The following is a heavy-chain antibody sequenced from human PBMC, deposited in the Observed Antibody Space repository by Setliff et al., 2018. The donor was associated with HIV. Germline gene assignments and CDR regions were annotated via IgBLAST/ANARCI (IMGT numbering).Heavy chain of an antibody. V-gene: IGHV4-59*11. CDR3: ARLRVISSSQTFDH. CDR1: GGSISSQY. CDR2: IYYTGTT. D-gene: IGHD3-3*02. Sequence: PSETLSLTCTVSGGSISSQYWSWIRQPQGKGLEWIGYIYYTGTTHYNPSLKSRVAMSVDTSKNQFSLDLTSVTPADTAVYYCARLRVISSSQTFDHWGQGMLVTAPQ. J-gene: IGHJ4*02.